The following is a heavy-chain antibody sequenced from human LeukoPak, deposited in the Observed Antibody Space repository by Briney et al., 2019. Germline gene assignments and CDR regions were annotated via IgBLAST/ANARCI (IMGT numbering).Heavy chain of an antibody. V-gene: IGHV4-59*04. Sequence: PSETLSLTCSVSGGSISSYYWSWIRQPPGKGLEWIGSIHYRGNTYYNPSLKSRLTISIDTSKNQFSLKLSSVTAADRAVYYCATSSRLLRYFDWSGAFDIWGQGTMVTVSS. CDR2: IHYRGNT. CDR1: GGSISSYY. J-gene: IGHJ3*02. D-gene: IGHD3-9*01. CDR3: ATSSRLLRYFDWSGAFDI.